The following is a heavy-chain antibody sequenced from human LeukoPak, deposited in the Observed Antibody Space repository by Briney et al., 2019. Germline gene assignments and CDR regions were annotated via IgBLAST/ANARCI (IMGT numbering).Heavy chain of an antibody. CDR3: ARDIVRGEDAFDI. Sequence: PSETLSLTCAVYGGSFSGYYWSWIRQPPGKGLEWIGEINHSGSTNYNPSLKSRVTISVDTSKNQFSLKLSSVTAADTAVYYCARDIVRGEDAFDIWGQGTMVTVSS. V-gene: IGHV4-34*01. D-gene: IGHD3-10*01. J-gene: IGHJ3*02. CDR2: INHSGST. CDR1: GGSFSGYY.